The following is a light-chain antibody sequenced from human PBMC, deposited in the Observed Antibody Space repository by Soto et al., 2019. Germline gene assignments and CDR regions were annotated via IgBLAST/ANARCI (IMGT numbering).Light chain of an antibody. CDR2: GAS. CDR3: QQYGSSPPIT. Sequence: EIVTTQSPDTLYVSPREGATLSCRASQSVRTKLAWYQQKAGQAPRLLIYGASSRATGIPDRFSGSGSGTDFTLTISSLEPEDFAVYYCQQYGSSPPITFGQGTRLEIK. V-gene: IGKV3-20*01. J-gene: IGKJ5*01. CDR1: QSVRTK.